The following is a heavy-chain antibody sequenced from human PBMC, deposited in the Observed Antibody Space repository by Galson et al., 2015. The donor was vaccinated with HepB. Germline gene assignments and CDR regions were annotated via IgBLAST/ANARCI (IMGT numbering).Heavy chain of an antibody. CDR1: GYTFTRNG. Sequence: CKASGYTFTRNGISWVRQAPGQGLEWMGWISANSGNTNYAQKFQDRVTVTTETSTSTAYMEMRSLTSDDTAVYYCARDVDHRFDHWGQGTLVTVSS. CDR2: ISANSGNT. CDR3: ARDVDHRFDH. J-gene: IGHJ4*02. V-gene: IGHV1-18*01.